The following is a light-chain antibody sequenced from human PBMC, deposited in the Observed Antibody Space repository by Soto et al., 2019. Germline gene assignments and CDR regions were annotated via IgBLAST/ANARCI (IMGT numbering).Light chain of an antibody. CDR2: SSS. CDR3: QPTYITPIT. J-gene: IGKJ5*01. V-gene: IGKV1-39*01. CDR1: QTINNN. Sequence: DIEMTQSPASLSASVGDRVTISCRRSQTINNNLNWYQQRPGKAPKLLIYSSSSLMSGVPPRFSGRGSGTDFTLTISSLQPEDFATYFCQPTYITPITFGQGTRLDIK.